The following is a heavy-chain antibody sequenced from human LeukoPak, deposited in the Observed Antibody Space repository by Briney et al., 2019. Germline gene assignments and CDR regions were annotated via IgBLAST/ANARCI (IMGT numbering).Heavy chain of an antibody. V-gene: IGHV1-69*05. Sequence: ASVKVSCRASGYTFTSYGISCVRQAPGQGLEWMGGIIPIFGTANYAQKFQGRVTITTDESTSTAYMELSSLRSEDTAVYYCARPTGGWYVGGFDYWGQGTLVTVSS. J-gene: IGHJ4*02. CDR3: ARPTGGWYVGGFDY. D-gene: IGHD6-19*01. CDR1: GYTFTSYG. CDR2: IIPIFGTA.